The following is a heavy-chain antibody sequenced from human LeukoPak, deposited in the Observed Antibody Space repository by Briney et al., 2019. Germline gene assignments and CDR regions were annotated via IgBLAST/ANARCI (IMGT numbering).Heavy chain of an antibody. CDR2: SYYSGST. CDR1: GGSISSGGYY. J-gene: IGHJ4*02. CDR3: ARGRVAAAGYFDY. D-gene: IGHD6-13*01. V-gene: IGHV4-31*02. Sequence: PSETLSLTCTVSGGSISSGGYYWSWIRQHPGKGLEWIGYSYYSGSTNYNPSLKSRVTISLDTSKNQFSLKLTSVTAADTAVYYCARGRVAAAGYFDYWGQGTLVTVSS.